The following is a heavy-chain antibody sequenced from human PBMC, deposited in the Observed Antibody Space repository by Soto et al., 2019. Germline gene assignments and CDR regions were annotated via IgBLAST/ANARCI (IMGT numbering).Heavy chain of an antibody. CDR3: AKDQGSSWYEIDY. CDR2: ISGSGGST. CDR1: GFTFNSYG. Sequence: GGSLRLSCGASGFTFNSYGMHWVRQAPGKGLEWVSTISGSGGSTYYADSVKGRFTISRDNSKNTLYLQMNSLRAEDTAVYYCAKDQGSSWYEIDYWGQGTLVTVSS. J-gene: IGHJ4*02. V-gene: IGHV3-23*01. D-gene: IGHD6-13*01.